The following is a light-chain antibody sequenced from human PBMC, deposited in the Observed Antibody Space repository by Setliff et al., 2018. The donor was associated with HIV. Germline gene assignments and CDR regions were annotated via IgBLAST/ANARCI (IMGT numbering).Light chain of an antibody. CDR1: NIGRKS. CDR2: DAS. CDR3: QVWDSSSDHVV. Sequence: SYELTQPPSVLLAPGKTARITCGGNNIGRKSVHWYQQKPGQAPVLVVSDASDRPSGIPERFSGSISGNTATLTISRVEAGDEADYYCQVWDSSSDHVVFGGGTKVTVL. J-gene: IGLJ2*01. V-gene: IGLV3-21*03.